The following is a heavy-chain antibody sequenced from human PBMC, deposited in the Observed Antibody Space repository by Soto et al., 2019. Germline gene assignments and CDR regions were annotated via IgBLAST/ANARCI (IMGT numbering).Heavy chain of an antibody. V-gene: IGHV1-18*01. CDR3: ARAGAAPYYCYGMDV. CDR1: GYTFSTSG. D-gene: IGHD2-15*01. J-gene: IGHJ6*02. CDR2: ISTYNGDT. Sequence: QVQLVQSGAEVRKPGASVKVSCKASGYTFSTSGMSWLRQAPGQGLEWMGWISTYNGDTNDAPKFQDRVTMTSDTSTSTVYMELRSLRSDDTAVYYCARAGAAPYYCYGMDVGGQGTRVTVSS.